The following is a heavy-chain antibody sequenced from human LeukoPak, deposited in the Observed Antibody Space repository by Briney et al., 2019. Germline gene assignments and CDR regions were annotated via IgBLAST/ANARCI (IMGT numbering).Heavy chain of an antibody. V-gene: IGHV3-30-3*01. CDR1: GFTFSSYA. J-gene: IGHJ4*02. Sequence: RRSLRLSCAASGFTFSSYAMHWVRQAPGKGLEWVAVISYDGSNKYYADSVKGRFTISRDNSKNTLYLQMNSLTAEDTAVYYCARTQRWFGELLADYWGQGTLVTVSS. CDR2: ISYDGSNK. CDR3: ARTQRWFGELLADY. D-gene: IGHD3-10*01.